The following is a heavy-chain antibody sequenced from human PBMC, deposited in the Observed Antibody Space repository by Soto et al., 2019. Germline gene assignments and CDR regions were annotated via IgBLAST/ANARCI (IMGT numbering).Heavy chain of an antibody. CDR1: GFTFSSYA. D-gene: IGHD2-21*01. Sequence: EVQLVESGGGLVQPGGSLRLSCAASGFTFSSYAMHWVRQAPGGGLEYVSGITDNGGYTYYATSVKGRFTISRDNSKNTLYLQMGSLRAEDMAIYYCARAKNGGDYDYWGQGTLVTVSS. J-gene: IGHJ4*02. CDR2: ITDNGGYT. V-gene: IGHV3-64*01. CDR3: ARAKNGGDYDY.